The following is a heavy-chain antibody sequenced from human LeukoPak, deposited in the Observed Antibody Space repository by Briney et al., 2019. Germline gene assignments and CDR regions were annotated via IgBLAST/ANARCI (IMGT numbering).Heavy chain of an antibody. CDR2: FYYSGSL. V-gene: IGHV4-59*08. D-gene: IGHD5-24*01. CDR3: ARRRDGYNLYYFDY. CDR1: GDSISDYY. J-gene: IGHJ4*02. Sequence: SETLSLTCTVSGDSISDYYWSWIRQPPGKGLEWIGSFYYSGSLYYNPSLKSRVTISVDTSKNQFSLKLSSVSAADTAVYYCARRRDGYNLYYFDYWGQGILVTVSS.